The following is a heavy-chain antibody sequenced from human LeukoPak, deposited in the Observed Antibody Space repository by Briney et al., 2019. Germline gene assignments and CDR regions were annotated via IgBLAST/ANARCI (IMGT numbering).Heavy chain of an antibody. D-gene: IGHD3-9*01. V-gene: IGHV4-59*01. CDR2: IYYSGRT. Sequence: SETLSLTCTVSGGSLTNYYWSWVRQSPEKGLEWMGFIYYSGRTYYNPSLKGRATISVDTSKNQFSLSLKSVTAAYTAVYYCVRESDWLFDHWGQGTLASVSS. CDR1: GGSLTNYY. J-gene: IGHJ4*02. CDR3: VRESDWLFDH.